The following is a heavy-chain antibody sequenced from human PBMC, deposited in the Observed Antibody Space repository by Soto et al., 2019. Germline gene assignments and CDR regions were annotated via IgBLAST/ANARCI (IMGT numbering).Heavy chain of an antibody. V-gene: IGHV4-39*01. CDR3: ARSGACSGGSRDAVYYYYSGMGE. CDR2: IYYSGST. D-gene: IGHD2-15*01. Sequence: SETLSLTCTVSGGSISSSSYYWGWIRQPPGKGLEWIGSIYYSGSTYYNPSLKSRVTISVDTSKNQFSLKLSSVTAADTAVYYCARSGACSGGSRDAVYYYYSGMGEWGHGTTVTVGS. CDR1: GGSISSSSYY. J-gene: IGHJ6*01.